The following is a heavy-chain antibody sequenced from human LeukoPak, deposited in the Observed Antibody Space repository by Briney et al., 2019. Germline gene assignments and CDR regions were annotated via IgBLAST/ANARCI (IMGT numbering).Heavy chain of an antibody. CDR2: ISSSSSTI. Sequence: GGSLRLSCAASGFTFSSYSMNWVRQAPGKGLEWVSYISSSSSTIYYADSVKGRFTISRDNAKNSLYLQMNSLRAEDTAVYYCARDEEQLEDYYYYYMDVWGKGTTVTVSS. CDR3: ARDEEQLEDYYYYYMDV. V-gene: IGHV3-48*01. J-gene: IGHJ6*03. D-gene: IGHD6-6*01. CDR1: GFTFSSYS.